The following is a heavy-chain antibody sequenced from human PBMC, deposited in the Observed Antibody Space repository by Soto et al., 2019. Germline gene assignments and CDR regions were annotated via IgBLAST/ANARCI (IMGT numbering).Heavy chain of an antibody. CDR1: GFTFSDAW. V-gene: IGHV3-15*01. D-gene: IGHD1-1*01. J-gene: IGHJ3*01. Sequence: VQLVESGGGLVKPGGSLRLSCAASGFTFSDAWMSWVRQARGKGLEWVGRIKSKTHGGTTDYAALVQGRFTISREDPENTLYLQMSSLKTEDTGVYYCTTGVGYNWKADDPFDVWGQGTMVTVSS. CDR3: TTGVGYNWKADDPFDV. CDR2: IKSKTHGGTT.